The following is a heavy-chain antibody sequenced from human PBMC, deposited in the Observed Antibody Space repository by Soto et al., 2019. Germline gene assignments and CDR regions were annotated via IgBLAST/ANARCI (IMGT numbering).Heavy chain of an antibody. V-gene: IGHV3-23*01. CDR3: AKTTDQLWACPHSFDY. CDR2: ISGSGGST. J-gene: IGHJ4*02. Sequence: EVQLLEPGGALIQPGGSLRLSCAASGFTFSSYAMSWLRQAPGKGLDWVSAISGSGGSTYYADSVKGRFTSPRDNSKNTLYLQLNSLRAEATAVYDCAKTTDQLWACPHSFDYWGQGTLGTVSS. CDR1: GFTFSSYA. D-gene: IGHD5-18*01.